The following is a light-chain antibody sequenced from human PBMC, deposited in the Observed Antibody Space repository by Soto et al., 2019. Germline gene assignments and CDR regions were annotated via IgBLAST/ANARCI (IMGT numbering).Light chain of an antibody. V-gene: IGKV3-11*01. CDR3: QQRYNWPPWT. CDR2: GAS. J-gene: IGKJ1*01. CDR1: QSVSDSC. Sequence: IEMTRSPPPLYAYPGESPPLSCQASQSVSDSCLAWYQQKPGQAPRLLIFGASSRATDIPARFSGSGSGTDFTLTISSLQPEDSAVYYCQQRYNWPPWTFGQGTKVDIK.